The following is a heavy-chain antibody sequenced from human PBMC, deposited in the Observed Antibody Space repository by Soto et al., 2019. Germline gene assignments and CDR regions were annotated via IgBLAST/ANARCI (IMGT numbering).Heavy chain of an antibody. D-gene: IGHD2-15*01. Sequence: EVQLVESGGGVVRPGGSLRLSCAASGFTFDDYGMSWVRQAPGKGLEWVSGINWNGGSTGYADSVKGRFTSSRDNAKNPLYLEMDSLRAEDTALYHCARDSLGYCSGGSCSWFDPWEQGTLVTVSS. CDR1: GFTFDDYG. CDR2: INWNGGST. J-gene: IGHJ5*02. V-gene: IGHV3-20*01. CDR3: ARDSLGYCSGGSCSWFDP.